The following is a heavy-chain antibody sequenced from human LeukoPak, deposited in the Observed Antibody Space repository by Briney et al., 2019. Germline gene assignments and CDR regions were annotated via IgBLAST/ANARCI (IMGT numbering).Heavy chain of an antibody. V-gene: IGHV3-30*03. J-gene: IGHJ6*03. CDR1: GFTFSSYG. D-gene: IGHD2-15*01. CDR2: ISYDGSNK. CDR3: ARVLRYCSGGSCYSGGLGYMDV. Sequence: GGSLRLSCAASGFTFSSYGMHWVRQAPGKGLEWVAVISYDGSNKYYADSMKGRFTISRDNSKNTLYLQMNSLRAEDTAVYYCARVLRYCSGGSCYSGGLGYMDVWGKGTTVTVSS.